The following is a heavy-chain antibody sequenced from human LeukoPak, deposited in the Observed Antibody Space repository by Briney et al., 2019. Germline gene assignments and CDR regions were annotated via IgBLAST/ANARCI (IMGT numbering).Heavy chain of an antibody. Sequence: SETLSLTCTVSGGSISSYYRSWIRQPPGKGLEWIGYIYYSGSTNYNPSLKSRVTISVDTSKNQFSLKLSSVTAADTAVYYCATSGSYYSWFDPWGQGTLVTVSS. CDR3: ATSGSYYSWFDP. V-gene: IGHV4-59*08. CDR2: IYYSGST. CDR1: GGSISSYY. D-gene: IGHD1-26*01. J-gene: IGHJ5*02.